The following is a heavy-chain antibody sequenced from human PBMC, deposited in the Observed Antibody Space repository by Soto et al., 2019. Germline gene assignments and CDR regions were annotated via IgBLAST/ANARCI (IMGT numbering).Heavy chain of an antibody. Sequence: SAKVSFKASCYTFTSYGISWVRQAPGQGLEWMGWISAYNGNTNYAQKLQGRVTMTTDTSTSTAYMELRSLRSDDTAVYYCASSVAGYFDYWGQGTLVTVSS. CDR3: ASSVAGYFDY. CDR2: ISAYNGNT. V-gene: IGHV1-18*01. J-gene: IGHJ4*02. D-gene: IGHD6-19*01. CDR1: CYTFTSYG.